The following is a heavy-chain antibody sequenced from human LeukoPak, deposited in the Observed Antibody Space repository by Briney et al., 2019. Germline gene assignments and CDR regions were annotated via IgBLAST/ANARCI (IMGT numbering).Heavy chain of an antibody. CDR2: ISTFGTTI. CDR3: ARDLYDFWSGYSEYYFDY. Sequence: GGSLRLSCAASGFTFSDYYMSWFRQPPGKGLQWVSYISTFGTTIYYADSVRGRFTISRDNAKNSVYLEMNSLRADDTAVYYCARDLYDFWSGYSEYYFDYWGQGTLVTVSS. CDR1: GFTFSDYY. D-gene: IGHD3-3*01. J-gene: IGHJ4*02. V-gene: IGHV3-11*01.